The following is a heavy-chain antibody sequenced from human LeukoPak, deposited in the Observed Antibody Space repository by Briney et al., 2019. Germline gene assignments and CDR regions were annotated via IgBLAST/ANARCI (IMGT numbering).Heavy chain of an antibody. CDR2: IYYSGST. V-gene: IGHV4-39*01. Sequence: SETLSLTCTVSGGSISSSSYYWGWIRQPPGKGLEWIGSIYYSGSTYYNPSLKSRVTISVDTSKNQFSLKLSSVTAADTAVYYCARRFSGCSYGYPYYYGMDVWGQGTTVTVSS. CDR3: ARRFSGCSYGYPYYYGMDV. CDR1: GGSISSSSYY. D-gene: IGHD5-18*01. J-gene: IGHJ6*02.